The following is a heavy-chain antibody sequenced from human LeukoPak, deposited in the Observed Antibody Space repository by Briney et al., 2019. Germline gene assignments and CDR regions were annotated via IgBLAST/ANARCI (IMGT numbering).Heavy chain of an antibody. CDR1: GATFSSYA. J-gene: IGHJ4*02. CDR3: ARDLRGYSSSWYGLFDY. Sequence: SVKVSCNASGATFSSYAISWVRQAPGQGLEWMGGIIPIFGTANYAQKFQGRVTITADESTSTAYMELSSLRSEDTAVYYCARDLRGYSSSWYGLFDYWGQGTLVTVSS. D-gene: IGHD6-13*01. V-gene: IGHV1-69*13. CDR2: IIPIFGTA.